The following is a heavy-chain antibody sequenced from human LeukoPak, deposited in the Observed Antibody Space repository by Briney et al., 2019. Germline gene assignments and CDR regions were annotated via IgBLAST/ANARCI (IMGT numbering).Heavy chain of an antibody. CDR1: GGSISSYY. CDR3: ARGFYDSQGYSDTFDV. J-gene: IGHJ3*01. CDR2: IYYTGST. D-gene: IGHD3-22*01. Sequence: SETLSLTCSVSGGSISSYYWNWIRHPPGKRLEGIGYIYYTGSTNYNPSLKSRATISVDTSKNQFSLKRSSATAADTALYYCARGFYDSQGYSDTFDVWGQGTMVTVSS. V-gene: IGHV4-59*01.